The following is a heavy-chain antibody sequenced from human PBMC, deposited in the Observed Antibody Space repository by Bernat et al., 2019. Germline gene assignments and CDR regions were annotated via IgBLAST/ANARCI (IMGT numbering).Heavy chain of an antibody. CDR3: ARDYRDYGDSHDAFDI. CDR1: GFTFSSYA. Sequence: EVQLVESGGGLVQPGGSLRLSCAAFGFTFSSYALSWVRQAPGKGLGWVSAISGSGGSTYNADSVKGRCTISRDNAKNTLYLQMNSLRAEDTAVYYWARDYRDYGDSHDAFDIWGQGTMVTVSS. V-gene: IGHV3-23*04. D-gene: IGHD4-17*01. J-gene: IGHJ3*02. CDR2: ISGSGGST.